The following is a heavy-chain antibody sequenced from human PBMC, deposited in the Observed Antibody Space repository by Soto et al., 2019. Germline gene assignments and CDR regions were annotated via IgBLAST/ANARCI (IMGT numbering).Heavy chain of an antibody. CDR1: GYALTSSG. J-gene: IGHJ2*01. CDR2: ISEYNGNI. D-gene: IGHD3-3*02. Sequence: QVQLVQSGAEVKKPGASVKVSCKASGYALTSSGITWVRQAPGQGLEWMGWISEYNGNIDYAEKFQTRVALTTDTSTGMAFMELRDLRSDDTAVYYCARRSTDTAFWYFDLWGRGTLVTVSS. V-gene: IGHV1-18*04. CDR3: ARRSTDTAFWYFDL.